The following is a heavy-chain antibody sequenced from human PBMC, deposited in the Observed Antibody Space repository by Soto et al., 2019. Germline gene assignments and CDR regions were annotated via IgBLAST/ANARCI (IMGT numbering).Heavy chain of an antibody. J-gene: IGHJ4*01. Sequence: QVQLVESGGGVVQPGRSLRLSCAASGFTFSSYAMHWVRQAPGKGLEWVAVISYDGSNKYYADSVKGRFTISRDNSKNTLYLQMNSLRAEDTAVYYCARAGRRGIDYWGHGTLVTVSS. D-gene: IGHD3-10*01. CDR1: GFTFSSYA. V-gene: IGHV3-30-3*01. CDR3: ARAGRRGIDY. CDR2: ISYDGSNK.